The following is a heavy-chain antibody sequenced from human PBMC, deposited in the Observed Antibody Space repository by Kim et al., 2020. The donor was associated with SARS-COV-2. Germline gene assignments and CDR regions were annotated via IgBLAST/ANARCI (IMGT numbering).Heavy chain of an antibody. J-gene: IGHJ4*02. V-gene: IGHV4-39*01. D-gene: IGHD3-10*01. CDR3: ARLNDGSGRPFDY. Sequence: NPSLKSRVTISVDTSKNQFSLKLSSVTAADTAVYYCARLNDGSGRPFDYWGQGTLVTVSS.